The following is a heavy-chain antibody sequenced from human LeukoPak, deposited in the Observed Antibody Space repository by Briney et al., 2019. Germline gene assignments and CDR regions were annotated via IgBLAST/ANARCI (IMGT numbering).Heavy chain of an antibody. Sequence: PSGTLSLTCAVSGGSISSNNWWSWVRQPPGKGLEWIGEIYHSGNTNYNPSLKSRVAISVDTSKNQFSLKLSSVTAADTAVYYCATHSRGAFDYWGQGTLVTVSS. J-gene: IGHJ4*02. CDR1: GGSISSNNW. CDR2: IYHSGNT. V-gene: IGHV4-4*02. CDR3: ATHSRGAFDY. D-gene: IGHD3-10*01.